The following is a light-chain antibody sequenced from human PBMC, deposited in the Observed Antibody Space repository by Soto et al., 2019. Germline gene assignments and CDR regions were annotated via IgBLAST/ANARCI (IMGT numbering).Light chain of an antibody. V-gene: IGLV2-14*01. Sequence: QSVLTQPASVSGSPGQSITISCSGTSSDVGGYNYVSWHQQHPGKAPKLMIYEVSNRPSGVSNRFSGSKSGNTASLTISGLQAEDEADYYCSSYTTSTAYLFGTGTKVTVL. CDR1: SSDVGGYNY. J-gene: IGLJ1*01. CDR3: SSYTTSTAYL. CDR2: EVS.